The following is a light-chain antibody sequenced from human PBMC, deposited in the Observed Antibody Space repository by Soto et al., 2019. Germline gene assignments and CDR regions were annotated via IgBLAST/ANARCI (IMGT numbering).Light chain of an antibody. V-gene: IGLV2-8*01. CDR1: NRDVGAYKY. J-gene: IGLJ3*02. Sequence: QSALTQPPSASGSPGQSRTISCKGSNRDVGAYKYVSWYQQRRGTAPKMIIFVVDKRPSGVPNRFTGSRSGDTASLTVTGLQTEDEGLCYCAAHAGGKTWLFGGGTRLTV. CDR3: AAHAGGKTWL. CDR2: VVD.